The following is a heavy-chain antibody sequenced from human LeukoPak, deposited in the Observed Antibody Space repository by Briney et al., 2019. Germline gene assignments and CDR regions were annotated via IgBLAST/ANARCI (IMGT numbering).Heavy chain of an antibody. CDR3: ATISAQTFDI. Sequence: GGSLRLSCVGSGFSFRSHWVNWVRQSPGKGLEWVANIKPDGSDKYYVDSARGRFTVSRDNAKNSAFLQMNSLRAEDTAIYYCATISAQTFDIWGQGTLVSVP. J-gene: IGHJ3*02. CDR1: GFSFRSHW. D-gene: IGHD5-24*01. V-gene: IGHV3-7*01. CDR2: IKPDGSDK.